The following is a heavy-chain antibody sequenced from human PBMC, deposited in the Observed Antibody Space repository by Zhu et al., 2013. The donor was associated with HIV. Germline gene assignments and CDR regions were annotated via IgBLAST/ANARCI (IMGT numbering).Heavy chain of an antibody. J-gene: IGHJ6*02. V-gene: IGHV1-69*01. Sequence: QVQLVQSGAEVKKPGSSVKVSCKASGGTFSSYAISWVRQAPGQGLEWMGGIIPIFGTANYAQKFQGRVTITADESTSTAYMELSSLRSEDTAVYYCARSREILGCSSTSCRASYYYGMDVWGQGTTVTVSS. CDR1: GGTFSSYA. CDR3: ARSREILGCSSTSCRASYYYGMDV. CDR2: IIPIFGTA. D-gene: IGHD2-2*01.